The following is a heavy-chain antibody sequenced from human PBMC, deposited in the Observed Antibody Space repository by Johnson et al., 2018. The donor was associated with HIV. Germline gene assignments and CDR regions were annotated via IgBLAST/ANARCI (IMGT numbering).Heavy chain of an antibody. J-gene: IGHJ3*02. D-gene: IGHD3-9*01. CDR2: IWYDGSNK. CDR1: GFTFSSYG. V-gene: IGHV3-33*01. CDR3: AREEGTDILTRGDAFDI. Sequence: VQLVESGGGVVQPGRSLRLSCAASGFTFSSYGMHWVRQAPGKGPEWVAVIWYDGSNKYYADSVKGRFTISRDNSKNTLYVQMNSLRAEDTAVYYCAREEGTDILTRGDAFDIWGQGTMVTVSS.